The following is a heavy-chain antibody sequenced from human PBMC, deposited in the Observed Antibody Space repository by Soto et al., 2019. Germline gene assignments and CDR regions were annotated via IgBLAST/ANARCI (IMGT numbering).Heavy chain of an antibody. J-gene: IGHJ4*02. Sequence: EVQLLESGGGLVQPGGSLRLFCAASGFTFDSYAMSWVRQAPGKGLEWVSGIGDRSGDTYYAESVKGRSTISRDTSKDTLYLQRNSRSVDDTAIYYCANELERHYDFHSWGQGTLVTVSS. CDR2: IGDRSGDT. V-gene: IGHV3-23*01. CDR1: GFTFDSYA. CDR3: ANELERHYDFHS. D-gene: IGHD1-1*01.